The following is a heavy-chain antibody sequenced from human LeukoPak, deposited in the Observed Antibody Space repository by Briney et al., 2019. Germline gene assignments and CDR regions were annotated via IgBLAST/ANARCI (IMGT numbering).Heavy chain of an antibody. CDR3: ARGTIAAAGTIFWFDP. CDR2: IIPIFGTA. V-gene: IGHV1-69*13. J-gene: IGHJ5*02. D-gene: IGHD6-13*01. Sequence: SVKVSFKASGGTFSSYAISWVRQAPGQGLEWMGGIIPIFGTANYAQKFQGRVTITADESTSTAYMELSSLRSEDTAVYYCARGTIAAAGTIFWFDPWGQGTLVTVSS. CDR1: GGTFSSYA.